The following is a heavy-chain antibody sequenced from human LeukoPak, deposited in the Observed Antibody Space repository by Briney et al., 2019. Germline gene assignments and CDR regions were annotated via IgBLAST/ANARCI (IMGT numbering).Heavy chain of an antibody. J-gene: IGHJ6*02. CDR2: IIPIFGTA. CDR3: ARAGSSGWWGYYYYGMDV. V-gene: IGHV1-69*01. D-gene: IGHD6-19*01. Sequence: ASVKVSCTASGGTFSSYAISWVRQAPGQGLEWMGGIIPIFGTANYAQKFQGRVTITADESTSTAYMELSSLRSEDTAVYYCARAGSSGWWGYYYYGMDVWGQGTTVTVSS. CDR1: GGTFSSYA.